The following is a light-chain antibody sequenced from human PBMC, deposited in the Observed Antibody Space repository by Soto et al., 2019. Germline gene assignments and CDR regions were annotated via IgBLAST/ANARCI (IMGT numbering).Light chain of an antibody. CDR3: AAWDDSQTRV. CDR2: KND. J-gene: IGLJ1*01. Sequence: QSVLTQPPSASGTPGQNVSISCSGGPSNIGSNSVNWLQQLPGAAPKLLIYKNDQRPSGVPDRFSASKSGTSASLAISGLQSEDEADYYCAAWDDSQTRVFGSGTKVTVL. CDR1: PSNIGSNS. V-gene: IGLV1-44*01.